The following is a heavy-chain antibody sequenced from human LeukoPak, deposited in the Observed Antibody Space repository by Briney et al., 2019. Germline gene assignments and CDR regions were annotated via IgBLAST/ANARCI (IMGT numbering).Heavy chain of an antibody. CDR1: GGSVSSDNSY. CDR2: IYADGSS. J-gene: IGHJ4*02. CDR3: ARGYYYHR. Sequence: SETLSLTCTASGGSVSSDNSYWNWIRQPAGKGLKWIGRIYADGSSTYNPSLKSRVTISVDSSKNQFSLRLSSMTAADTAVYYCARGYYYHRWGQGTLVTVSS. D-gene: IGHD3-22*01. V-gene: IGHV4-61*02.